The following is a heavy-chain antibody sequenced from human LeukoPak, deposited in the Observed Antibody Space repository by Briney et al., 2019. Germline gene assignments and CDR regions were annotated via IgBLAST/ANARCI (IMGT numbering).Heavy chain of an antibody. D-gene: IGHD3-9*01. J-gene: IGHJ4*02. Sequence: PGRSLRLSCAASGFTFSSYAMHWVRQAPGKGLEWVAVISYDGSNKYYADSVKGRFTISRDNSKNTLYLQMNSLRAEDTAVYYCARANNPTIYYFDYWGQGTLVTVSS. V-gene: IGHV3-30-3*01. CDR1: GFTFSSYA. CDR2: ISYDGSNK. CDR3: ARANNPTIYYFDY.